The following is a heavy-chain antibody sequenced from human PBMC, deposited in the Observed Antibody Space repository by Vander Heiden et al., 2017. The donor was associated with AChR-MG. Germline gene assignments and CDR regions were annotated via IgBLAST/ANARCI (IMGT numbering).Heavy chain of an antibody. D-gene: IGHD2-21*01. CDR3: ARERTYLPGI. V-gene: IGHV3-33*01. J-gene: IGHJ3*02. CDR2: IWYDGSNI. CDR1: GFNFRSYG. Sequence: QVQLVESGGGVVQPGGSLRLSCAASGFNFRSYGMLWVRQAPGKGLEWVADIWYDGSNIHYGGAVKGRFTVSRDNSKSTLYLQMNSLRAEDTATYYCARERTYLPGIWGQGTNVIVSS.